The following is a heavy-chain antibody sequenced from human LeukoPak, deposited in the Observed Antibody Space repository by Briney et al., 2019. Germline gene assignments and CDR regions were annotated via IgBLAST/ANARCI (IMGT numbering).Heavy chain of an antibody. V-gene: IGHV3-64D*06. CDR3: VKLPYSDTSAYYVDY. D-gene: IGHD3-22*01. CDR2: ISSNGGST. CDR1: GFTFSTSA. J-gene: IGHJ4*02. Sequence: PGGSLRLSCSASGFTFSTSAIHWVRQAPGEGLEYVSAISSNGGSTYYAGSVKGRFTISRDNSKNTLSLQMSSLRPKDTAVYYCVKLPYSDTSAYYVDYWGQGTLVTVSS.